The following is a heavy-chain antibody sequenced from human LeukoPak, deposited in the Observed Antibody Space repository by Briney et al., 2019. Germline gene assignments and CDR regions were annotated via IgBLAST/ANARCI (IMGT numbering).Heavy chain of an antibody. V-gene: IGHV1-46*01. CDR3: ARDYYYGSGSYRPPFDY. D-gene: IGHD3-10*01. CDR1: GYAFTRHY. J-gene: IGHJ4*02. Sequence: GASVKVSCKASGYAFTRHYMHWVRQAPGQGLEWMGLINPSGSSTIYAQKFQGRVTMTRDMSTSTVYMELSSLRSEDTAVYYCARDYYYGSGSYRPPFDYWGQGTLVTVSS. CDR2: INPSGSST.